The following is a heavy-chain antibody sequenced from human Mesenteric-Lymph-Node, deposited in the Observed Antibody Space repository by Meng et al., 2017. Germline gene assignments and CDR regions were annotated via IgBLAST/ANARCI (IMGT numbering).Heavy chain of an antibody. CDR2: ISSSGSTI. V-gene: IGHV3-48*03. Sequence: GESLKISCAASGFTFSSYEMNWVRQAPGKGLEWVSYISSSGSTIYYADSVKGRFTISRDNAKNSLYLQMNSLRAEDTAVYYCARDAKPRLLWFGELLSPSQIDYWGQGTLVTVSS. CDR3: ARDAKPRLLWFGELLSPSQIDY. CDR1: GFTFSSYE. J-gene: IGHJ4*02. D-gene: IGHD3-10*01.